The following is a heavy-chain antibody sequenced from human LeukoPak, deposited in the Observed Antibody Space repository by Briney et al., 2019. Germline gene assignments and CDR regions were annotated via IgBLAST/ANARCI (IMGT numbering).Heavy chain of an antibody. J-gene: IGHJ3*02. CDR1: GFTFSSYW. Sequence: GGSLRLSCAASGFTFSSYWMSWVRQAPGKGLEWVANIKQDGSEKYYVDSVKGRFTISRDNAKNSLYLQMNSLRAEDSAVYYCARDSVPLIPAAYDAFDIWGQGTMVTVSS. CDR2: IKQDGSEK. V-gene: IGHV3-7*01. D-gene: IGHD2-2*01. CDR3: ARDSVPLIPAAYDAFDI.